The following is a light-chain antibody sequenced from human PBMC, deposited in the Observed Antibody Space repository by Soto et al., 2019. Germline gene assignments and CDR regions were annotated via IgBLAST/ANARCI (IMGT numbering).Light chain of an antibody. CDR2: DVT. CDR1: SSDVGGYNS. V-gene: IGLV2-14*03. CDR3: SSYTSISTLV. Sequence: QSALTQPASVSGSPGQSITISCTGTSSDVGGYNSVSWYQQHPGKAPKLMIYDVTNRPSGVSNRFSGSKSGNTASLTISGLQTEDEADYYCSSYTSISTLVFGGGTKVTVL. J-gene: IGLJ2*01.